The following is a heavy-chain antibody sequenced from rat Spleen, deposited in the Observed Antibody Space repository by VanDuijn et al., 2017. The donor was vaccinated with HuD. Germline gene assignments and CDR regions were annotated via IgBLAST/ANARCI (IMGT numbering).Heavy chain of an antibody. J-gene: IGHJ4*01. CDR3: TRDYGGYSEDYVMDA. CDR2: IWSNGGT. D-gene: IGHD1-11*01. V-gene: IGHV2-47*01. Sequence: QVQLKESGPGLVQPSQTLSLSCTVSGFSLISYGVSWIRQPPGKGLEWMGVIWSNGGTDYNSVIKSRLSISRDTSKSQVFLKMNSLQTEDTAMYFCTRDYGGYSEDYVMDAWGQGASVTVSS. CDR1: GFSLISYG.